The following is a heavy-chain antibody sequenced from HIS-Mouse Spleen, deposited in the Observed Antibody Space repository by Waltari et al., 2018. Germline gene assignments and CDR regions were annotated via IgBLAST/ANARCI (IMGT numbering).Heavy chain of an antibody. V-gene: IGHV1-8*01. D-gene: IGHD4-4*01. J-gene: IGHJ4*02. CDR2: MNPNSGNT. CDR1: GYTFTSYA. Sequence: QVQLVQSGAEVKTPGASVKVSCKASGYTFTSYAINWVRQATGQGLEWMGWMNPNSGNTGYAQKFQGKVTMTRNTSISTAYMELSSLRSEDTAVYYCARGHDYSNYFDYWGQGTLVTVSS. CDR3: ARGHDYSNYFDY.